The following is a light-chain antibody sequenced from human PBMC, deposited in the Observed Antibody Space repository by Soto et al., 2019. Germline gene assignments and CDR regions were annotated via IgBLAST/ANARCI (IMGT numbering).Light chain of an antibody. CDR2: DAS. V-gene: IGKV1-5*01. Sequence: DIQMTQSPSTLSASVGDRVTITCRASQSIRGWLAWYQQKPGKAPNLLIYDASRLKSGVPSRLSGRGSGTEFTLTITSLQPDDFATYYCHQYNSFSPWTFGQGTKVDIK. CDR1: QSIRGW. J-gene: IGKJ1*01. CDR3: HQYNSFSPWT.